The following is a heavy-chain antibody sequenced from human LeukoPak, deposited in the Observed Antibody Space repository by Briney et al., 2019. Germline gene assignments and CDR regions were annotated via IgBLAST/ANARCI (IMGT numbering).Heavy chain of an antibody. Sequence: SQTLSLTCAVSGGSLSSYYWSWIRQPPGKGLEWIGYIYHSGSTYYNPSLKSRVTIDRSKNQFSLKLSSVTAADTAVYYCATGGWYFDYWGQGTLVTVSS. CDR2: IYHSGST. D-gene: IGHD6-19*01. CDR3: ATGGWYFDY. V-gene: IGHV4-30-2*01. J-gene: IGHJ4*02. CDR1: GGSLSSYY.